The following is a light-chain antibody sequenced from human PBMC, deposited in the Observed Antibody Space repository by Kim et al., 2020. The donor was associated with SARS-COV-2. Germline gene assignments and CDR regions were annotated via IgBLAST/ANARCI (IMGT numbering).Light chain of an antibody. V-gene: IGLV2-8*01. J-gene: IGLJ2*01. Sequence: GQSFTISCTGPGSDVGGYSYVSWYQQHPGKAPRLMIYEVSKRPSGVPDRFSGSKSGNTASLTVSGLQAEDEADYYCSSYAGSNNLVFGGGTQLTVL. CDR3: SSYAGSNNLV. CDR1: GSDVGGYSY. CDR2: EVS.